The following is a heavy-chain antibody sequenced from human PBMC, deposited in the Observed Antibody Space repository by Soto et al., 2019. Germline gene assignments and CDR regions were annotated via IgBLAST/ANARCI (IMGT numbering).Heavy chain of an antibody. Sequence: QLQLQESGSGLVKPSQTLSLTCAVSGGSISSGGYSWSWIRQPPGKGLEWIGYIYHSGSTSYNPSLQSPVTPPVDRSKTQFSLKLSSVTAADTAVYSCARGHVVAAQHWGQGTLVTVSS. CDR3: ARGHVVAAQH. V-gene: IGHV4-30-2*01. CDR1: GGSISSGGYS. D-gene: IGHD2-15*01. J-gene: IGHJ4*02. CDR2: IYHSGST.